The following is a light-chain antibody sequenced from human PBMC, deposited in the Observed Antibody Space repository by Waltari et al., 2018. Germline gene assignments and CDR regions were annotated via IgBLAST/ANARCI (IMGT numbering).Light chain of an antibody. CDR3: MQGTHWWT. CDR1: QSLVHSDGNTY. V-gene: IGKV2-30*02. Sequence: DVVMTQSPLSLPVTLGQPASISCRSSQSLVHSDGNTYLNWFHQRPGQSPRRLIYKVSNRDSGVPDRFSGSGSGTDFTLKISRVGAEDVGFYYCMQGTHWWTFGQGTKVEIK. CDR2: KVS. J-gene: IGKJ1*01.